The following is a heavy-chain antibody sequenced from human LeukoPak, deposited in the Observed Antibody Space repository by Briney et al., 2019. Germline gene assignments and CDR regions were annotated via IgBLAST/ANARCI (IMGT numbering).Heavy chain of an antibody. Sequence: PGGSLRLSCAASGFTFNTYAMSWVRQAPGTGLEWVSTISGSGAFTKYADSVTGRFTISRDNSKNTLYLQLNSLRAEDTATYYRAKTYYYDSSGYSYYLAYDYWGQGTLVTVSS. CDR1: GFTFNTYA. V-gene: IGHV3-23*01. CDR2: ISGSGAFT. D-gene: IGHD3-22*01. J-gene: IGHJ4*02. CDR3: AKTYYYDSSGYSYYLAYDY.